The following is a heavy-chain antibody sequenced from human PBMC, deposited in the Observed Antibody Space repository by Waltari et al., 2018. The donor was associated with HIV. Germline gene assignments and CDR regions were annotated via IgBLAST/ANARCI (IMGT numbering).Heavy chain of an antibody. J-gene: IGHJ4*02. CDR3: ARAPVSGYFDY. CDR2: ISKEVSNK. CDR1: GFTFSSYA. D-gene: IGHD1-20*01. V-gene: IGHV3-30-3*01. Sequence: QVQLVESGGGVVQPGRSLRLSCAASGFTFSSYAINWVRQAPGKSLRFVAVISKEVSNKYYADSVKGRFTIARDNSKNTLYLQMNSLRAEDTAVYYCARAPVSGYFDYWGQGTLVTVSS.